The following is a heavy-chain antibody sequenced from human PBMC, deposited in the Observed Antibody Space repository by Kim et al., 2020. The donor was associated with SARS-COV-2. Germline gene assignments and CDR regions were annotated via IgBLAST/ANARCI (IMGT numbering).Heavy chain of an antibody. CDR3: ARVLGSYCSSTSCYTSPEDWFDP. CDR2: ISAYNGNT. CDR1: GYTFTSYG. Sequence: ASVKVSCKASGYTFTSYGISWVRQAPGQGLEWMGWISAYNGNTNYAQKLQGRVTMTTDTSTSTAYMELRSLRSDDTAVYYCARVLGSYCSSTSCYTSPEDWFDPWGQGTLVTVSS. D-gene: IGHD2-2*02. J-gene: IGHJ5*02. V-gene: IGHV1-18*04.